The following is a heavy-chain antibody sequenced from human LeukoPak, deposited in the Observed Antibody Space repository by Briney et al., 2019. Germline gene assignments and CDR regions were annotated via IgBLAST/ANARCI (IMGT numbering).Heavy chain of an antibody. CDR2: IIPIFGTA. D-gene: IGHD6-13*01. V-gene: IGHV1-69*05. CDR1: GGTFSSYA. J-gene: IGHJ6*03. CDR3: ARDLGAIAAAGTQYYYYYMDV. Sequence: ASVKVSCKASGGTFSSYAISWVRQAPGQGLEWMGGIIPIFGTANYAQKFQGRVTITTDESTSIAYMELSSLRSEDTAVYYCARDLGAIAAAGTQYYYYYMDVWGKGTTVTVSS.